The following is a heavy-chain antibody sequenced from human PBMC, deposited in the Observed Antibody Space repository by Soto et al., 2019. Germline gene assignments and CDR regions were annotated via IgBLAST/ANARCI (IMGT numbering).Heavy chain of an antibody. Sequence: QLQLQESGPGLVKPSETLSLTCTVSGGSISSSSYYWGWIRQPPGKGLEWIGSIYYSGSTYYNPSLKSRVTISVDRSKNQFSLKLNSVTAADTAVYYCASQQLVHYSYGMDVWGQGTTVTVSS. CDR2: IYYSGST. V-gene: IGHV4-39*01. D-gene: IGHD6-13*01. CDR1: GGSISSSSYY. CDR3: ASQQLVHYSYGMDV. J-gene: IGHJ6*02.